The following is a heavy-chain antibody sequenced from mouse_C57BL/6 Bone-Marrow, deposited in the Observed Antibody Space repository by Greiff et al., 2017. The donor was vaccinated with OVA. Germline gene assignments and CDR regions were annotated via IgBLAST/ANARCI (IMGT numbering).Heavy chain of an antibody. Sequence: QVQLKESGPELVKPGASVKISCKASGYAFSSSWMNWVKQRPGKGLEWIGRIYPGDGDTNYNGKFKGKATLTADKSSSTAYMQLSSLTSEDSAVYFCARSEWSYWGQGTSVTVSS. V-gene: IGHV1-82*01. CDR3: ARSEWSY. J-gene: IGHJ4*01. D-gene: IGHD1-1*02. CDR2: IYPGDGDT. CDR1: GYAFSSSW.